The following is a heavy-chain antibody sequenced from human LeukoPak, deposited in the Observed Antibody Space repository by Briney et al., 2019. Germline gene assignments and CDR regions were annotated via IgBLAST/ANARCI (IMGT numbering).Heavy chain of an antibody. Sequence: GGSLRLSCAASGLTFSSYSMNWVRQAPGKGLEWVSSISSSSSYIYYADSVKGRFTISRDNAKNSLYLQMNSLRAEDTAVYYCARLIAGTSTDYWGQGTLVTVSS. CDR3: ARLIAGTSTDY. CDR1: GLTFSSYS. D-gene: IGHD1-20*01. V-gene: IGHV3-21*01. J-gene: IGHJ4*02. CDR2: ISSSSSYI.